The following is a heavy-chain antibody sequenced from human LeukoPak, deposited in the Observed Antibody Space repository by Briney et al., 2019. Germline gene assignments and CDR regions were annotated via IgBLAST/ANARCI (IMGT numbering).Heavy chain of an antibody. Sequence: SETLSLTCTVSGGSISSYYWSWIRQPPGKGLEWIGYIYYSGSANYNPSLKSRVTISVDTSKNQFSLKLSSVTAADTAVYYCARCRGDCFDYWGQGTLVTVSS. CDR2: IYYSGSA. CDR1: GGSISSYY. D-gene: IGHD2-15*01. V-gene: IGHV4-59*01. J-gene: IGHJ4*02. CDR3: ARCRGDCFDY.